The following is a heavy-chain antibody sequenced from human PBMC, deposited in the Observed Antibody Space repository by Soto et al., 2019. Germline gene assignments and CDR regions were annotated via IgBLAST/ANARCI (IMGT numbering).Heavy chain of an antibody. D-gene: IGHD3-3*01. Sequence: EVQLLESGGGLVQPGGSLRLSCAASGFTFSSYAMSWVRQAPGKGLEWVAGISGSGGSTYYADSVKGRFTISRDNSKNTLYLEMNSLRAEDTAVCYCARGTVFGVVNFDYWGQGTLVTVSS. J-gene: IGHJ4*02. CDR2: ISGSGGST. CDR1: GFTFSSYA. CDR3: ARGTVFGVVNFDY. V-gene: IGHV3-23*01.